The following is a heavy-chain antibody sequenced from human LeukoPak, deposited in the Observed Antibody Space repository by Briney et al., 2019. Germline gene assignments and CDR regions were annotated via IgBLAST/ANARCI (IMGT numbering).Heavy chain of an antibody. J-gene: IGHJ3*02. CDR3: ARDLEDVTMVRGVSSGTFDI. CDR1: GGSVSSSNW. Sequence: PSGTLSLTCTDSGGSVSSSNWWNWVRQPPGQGLEWIGEIDHRVTTYYSASLKSRVTISLDKSKNQFSLKLTSLTAADTAVYYCARDLEDVTMVRGVSSGTFDIWGQGTVVTVSS. V-gene: IGHV4-4*02. CDR2: IDHRVTT. D-gene: IGHD3-10*01.